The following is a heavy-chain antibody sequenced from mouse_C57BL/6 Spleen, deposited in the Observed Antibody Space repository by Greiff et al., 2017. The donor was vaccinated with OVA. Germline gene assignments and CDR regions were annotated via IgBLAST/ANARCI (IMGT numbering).Heavy chain of an antibody. V-gene: IGHV1-42*01. Sequence: EVQLVESGPELVKPGASVKISCKASGYSFTGYYMNWVKQSPEKSLEWIGEINPSTGGTTYNQKFKAKATLTVDKSSSTAYMQLKSLTSEDSAVYYCARGDDYFDYWGQGTTLTVSS. CDR3: ARGDDYFDY. CDR1: GYSFTGYY. J-gene: IGHJ2*01. CDR2: INPSTGGT.